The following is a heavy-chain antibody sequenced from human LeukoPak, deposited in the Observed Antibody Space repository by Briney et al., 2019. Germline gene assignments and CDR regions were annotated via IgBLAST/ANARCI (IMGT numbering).Heavy chain of an antibody. D-gene: IGHD2-15*01. CDR1: GYTLTELS. V-gene: IGHV1-24*01. CDR2: FDPEDGET. CDR3: ATVPCSGGSCYSLDFDY. Sequence: ASVKVSCKVSGYTLTELSMHWVRQAPGKGLEWMGGFDPEDGETIYAQKFQGRVTMTEDTSTDTAYMELSSLRSEDTAVYYCATVPCSGGSCYSLDFDYWGQGTPVTVSS. J-gene: IGHJ4*02.